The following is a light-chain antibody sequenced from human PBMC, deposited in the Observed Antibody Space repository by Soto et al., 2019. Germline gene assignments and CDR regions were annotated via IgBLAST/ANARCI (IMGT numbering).Light chain of an antibody. CDR3: QQYTSYSWT. V-gene: IGKV1-5*03. CDR1: QSISIW. Sequence: EIQMTQSPSTLSAFVGDRVTITCRASQSISIWLAWYQQKPGKAPKLLIYKASNLESGVPSRFSGSGSGTEFTLTISSLQPDDFASYYCQQYTSYSWTFGQGTKVEIK. CDR2: KAS. J-gene: IGKJ1*01.